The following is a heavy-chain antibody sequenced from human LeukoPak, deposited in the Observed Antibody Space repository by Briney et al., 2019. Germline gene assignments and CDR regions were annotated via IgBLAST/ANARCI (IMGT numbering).Heavy chain of an antibody. Sequence: GGSLRLSCAASGFTFSNAWMSCVRQAPGKGLEWVGRIKSKTDGGTTDYAAPVKGRFTIPRDDSKNTLDLQMNSLKTEDTAVYYCTTRATAHYYYYYGMDVWGQGTTVTVSS. D-gene: IGHD1-26*01. V-gene: IGHV3-15*01. J-gene: IGHJ6*02. CDR1: GFTFSNAW. CDR2: IKSKTDGGTT. CDR3: TTRATAHYYYYYGMDV.